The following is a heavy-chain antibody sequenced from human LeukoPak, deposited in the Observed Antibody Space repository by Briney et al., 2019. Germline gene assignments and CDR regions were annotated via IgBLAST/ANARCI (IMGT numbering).Heavy chain of an antibody. Sequence: PGGSLRLSCAASGFTFSSYDMTWVRQAPGRGLEWVSGISGSGGSTYYADSVKGRFTISRDNSKNTLYLQMNSLRAEDTAVYYCAKLLSNSGRFLYWGQGTLVTVSS. CDR1: GFTFSSYD. J-gene: IGHJ4*02. CDR2: ISGSGGST. D-gene: IGHD4-23*01. V-gene: IGHV3-23*01. CDR3: AKLLSNSGRFLY.